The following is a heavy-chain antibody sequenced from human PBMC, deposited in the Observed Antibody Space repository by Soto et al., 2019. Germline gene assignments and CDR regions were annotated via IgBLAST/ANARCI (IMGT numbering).Heavy chain of an antibody. V-gene: IGHV3-23*01. CDR2: IYGGGNGP. CDR3: AKMEGMDPWAYSFDY. J-gene: IGHJ4*02. Sequence: EVQVLESGGGLVQPGGSLRLSCAATGFTFSDFVMSWVRQAPGKGLEWVSRIYGGGNGPHYADSVKGRVTISRDNSENTLYLQMNSLRAVDTAVYYCAKMEGMDPWAYSFDYWGQGTLVTVSS. D-gene: IGHD2-2*03. CDR1: GFTFSDFV.